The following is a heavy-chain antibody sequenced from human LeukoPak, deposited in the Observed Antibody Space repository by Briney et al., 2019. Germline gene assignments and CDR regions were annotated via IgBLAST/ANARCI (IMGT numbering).Heavy chain of an antibody. D-gene: IGHD6-19*01. Sequence: GGSLRLSCAASGFTFSSYEMNWVRQAPGKGLEWVSYISSSGSTINYADSVKGRFTISRDNAKNSLYLQMNSLRAEDTAVYYCARGIAVADPPVLDYWGQGTLVTVSS. V-gene: IGHV3-48*03. CDR3: ARGIAVADPPVLDY. CDR1: GFTFSSYE. J-gene: IGHJ4*02. CDR2: ISSSGSTI.